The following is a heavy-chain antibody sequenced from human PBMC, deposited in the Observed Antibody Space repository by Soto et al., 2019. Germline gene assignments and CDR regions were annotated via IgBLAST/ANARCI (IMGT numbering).Heavy chain of an antibody. CDR3: AREMATITAFDI. CDR1: GGTLSGYA. CDR2: IIPIFGTA. Sequence: SGKVSCKSSGGTLSGYAISLVRQAPGQGLEWMGGIIPIFGTANYAQKFQGRVTITADESTSTAYMELSSLRSEDTAVYYCAREMATITAFDIWGQGTMVTVSS. D-gene: IGHD5-12*01. J-gene: IGHJ3*02. V-gene: IGHV1-69*13.